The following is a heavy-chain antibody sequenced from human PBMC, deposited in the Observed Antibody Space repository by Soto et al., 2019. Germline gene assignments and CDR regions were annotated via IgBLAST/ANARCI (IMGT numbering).Heavy chain of an antibody. V-gene: IGHV4-30-4*01. CDR1: GGSISSGDYY. J-gene: IGHJ6*02. D-gene: IGHD2-15*01. Sequence: SETLSLTCTVSGGSISSGDYYWSWIRQPPGKGLEWIGYIYYSGSTYYNPSLKSRVTISVDTSKNQFSLKLSSVTAADTAVYYFARVTQVVAATHRYYYYGMDVWGQGTTVTVSS. CDR2: IYYSGST. CDR3: ARVTQVVAATHRYYYYGMDV.